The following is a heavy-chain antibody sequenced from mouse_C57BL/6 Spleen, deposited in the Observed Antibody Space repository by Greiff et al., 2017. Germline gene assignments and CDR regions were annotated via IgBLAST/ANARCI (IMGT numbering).Heavy chain of an antibody. J-gene: IGHJ2*01. Sequence: QVQLQQPGAELVMPGASVKLSCKASGYTFTSYWMHWVKQRPGQGLEWIGEIDPSDSYTNYTQKFKGKSTLTVDKSSSTAYMQLSSLTSEDSAVYYCARSITTVGEYWGQGTTLTVSS. CDR2: IDPSDSYT. V-gene: IGHV1-69*01. CDR3: ARSITTVGEY. CDR1: GYTFTSYW. D-gene: IGHD1-1*01.